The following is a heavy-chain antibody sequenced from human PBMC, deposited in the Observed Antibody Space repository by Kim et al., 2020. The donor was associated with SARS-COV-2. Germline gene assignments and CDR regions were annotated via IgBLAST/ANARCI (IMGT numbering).Heavy chain of an antibody. J-gene: IGHJ2*01. V-gene: IGHV4-59*01. CDR3: ARDPRGWLQPTAYWYFDL. CDR2: IYYSGST. D-gene: IGHD5-12*01. CDR1: GGSISSYY. Sequence: SETLSLTRTVSGGSISSYYWNWIRQPPGKGLEWIGYIYYSGSTNYNPSLKSRVTISVDTSKNQFSLKLSSVTAADTAVYYCARDPRGWLQPTAYWYFDLWGRGTLVTVSS.